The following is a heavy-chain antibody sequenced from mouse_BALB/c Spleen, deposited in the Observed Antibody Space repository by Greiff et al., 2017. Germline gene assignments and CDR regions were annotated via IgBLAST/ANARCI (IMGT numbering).Heavy chain of an antibody. CDR1: GFPFSSFG. CDR3: ARPYYGNFFDY. J-gene: IGHJ2*01. V-gene: IGHV5-17*02. D-gene: IGHD2-10*01. CDR2: ISSGSSTI. Sequence: VQGVESGGGLVQPGGSRKLSCAASGFPFSSFGMHWVRQAPEKELEWVAYISSGSSTIYYADTVKGRFTISRDNPKNTLFLQMTSLRSEDTAMYYCARPYYGNFFDYWGQGTTLTVSS.